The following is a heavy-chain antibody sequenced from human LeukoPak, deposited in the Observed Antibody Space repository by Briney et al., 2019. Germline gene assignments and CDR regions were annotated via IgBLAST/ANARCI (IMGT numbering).Heavy chain of an antibody. J-gene: IGHJ4*02. CDR1: GGSISSYY. D-gene: IGHD3-9*01. Sequence: PSETLSLTCTVSGGSISSYYWSWIRQPPGKGLEWIGYIYYSGSTNYNPSLKSRVTISVDTSKNQFSLKLSSVTAADTAVYYCARGSLRYFDWLFPFDYWGQGTLVTVSP. CDR3: ARGSLRYFDWLFPFDY. CDR2: IYYSGST. V-gene: IGHV4-59*01.